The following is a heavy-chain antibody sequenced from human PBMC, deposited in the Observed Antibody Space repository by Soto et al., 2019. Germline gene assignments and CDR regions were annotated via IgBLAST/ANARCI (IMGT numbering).Heavy chain of an antibody. J-gene: IGHJ4*02. CDR2: IIPVLDIT. CDR1: GGTFSSYT. CDR3: ARGERGDFDY. D-gene: IGHD1-1*01. V-gene: IGHV1-69*02. Sequence: QVQLVQSGAEVKKPGSSVKVSCKASGGTFSSYTVTWVRQAPGQGLEWMGRIIPVLDITNYAQKFQGRLTITADKSTSTAYMELSSLRFEDTAVYYCARGERGDFDYWGQGTLVTVSS.